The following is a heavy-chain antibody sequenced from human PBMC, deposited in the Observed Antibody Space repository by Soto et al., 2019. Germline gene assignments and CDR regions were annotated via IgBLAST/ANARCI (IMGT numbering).Heavy chain of an antibody. CDR1: GYSFTSYW. Sequence: GESLKISCKGSGYSFTSYWSSWVRQMPGKGLEWMGRIDPSDSYTNYSPSFQGHVTISADKSISTAYLQWSSLKASDTAMYYCATPLKRSDYVREYYYYGMDVWGQGTTVTVSS. CDR3: ATPLKRSDYVREYYYYGMDV. V-gene: IGHV5-10-1*01. D-gene: IGHD4-17*01. CDR2: IDPSDSYT. J-gene: IGHJ6*02.